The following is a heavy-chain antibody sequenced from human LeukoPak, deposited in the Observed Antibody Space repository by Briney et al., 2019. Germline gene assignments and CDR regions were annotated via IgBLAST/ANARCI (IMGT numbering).Heavy chain of an antibody. D-gene: IGHD3/OR15-3a*01. CDR1: GFTFSSYR. J-gene: IGHJ4*02. CDR2: IGGGSSYI. Sequence: GGSLRLSCAASGFTFSSYRMNWVRQAPGKGLEWVSSIGGGSSYIYYADSMRGRFTISRDNSKNTLYLQMNSLRAEDTAVFYCAKAPLGSYNSWTGLYPGFDSWGQGTLVAVSS. V-gene: IGHV3-21*04. CDR3: AKAPLGSYNSWTGLYPGFDS.